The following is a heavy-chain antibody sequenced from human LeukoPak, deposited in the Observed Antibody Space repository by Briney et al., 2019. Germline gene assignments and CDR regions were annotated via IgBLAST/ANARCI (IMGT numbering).Heavy chain of an antibody. CDR3: AKSLSTYGDYWFDY. CDR2: ISYDGSNK. J-gene: IGHJ4*02. D-gene: IGHD4-17*01. Sequence: PGRSLRLSCAASGFTFSSYGMHWVRQAPGKGLEWVAVISYDGSNKYYADSVKGRFTISRDNSKNTLYLQMNSLRAEDTAVYYCAKSLSTYGDYWFDYWGQGTLVTVSS. V-gene: IGHV3-30*18. CDR1: GFTFSSYG.